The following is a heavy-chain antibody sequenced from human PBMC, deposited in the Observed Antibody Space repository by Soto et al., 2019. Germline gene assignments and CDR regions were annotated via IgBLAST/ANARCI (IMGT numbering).Heavy chain of an antibody. CDR1: GYTFTTYG. Sequence: ASVKVSCKASGYTFTTYGISWVRQAPGQGLEWMGWISAYNDNTNYAQNLQGRVTMTTDTSTSTAYMELRSLRSDDTAVYYCAREYCSGGSCYGPDYRGQGTMVTVSS. CDR2: ISAYNDNT. J-gene: IGHJ4*02. V-gene: IGHV1-18*01. D-gene: IGHD2-15*01. CDR3: AREYCSGGSCYGPDY.